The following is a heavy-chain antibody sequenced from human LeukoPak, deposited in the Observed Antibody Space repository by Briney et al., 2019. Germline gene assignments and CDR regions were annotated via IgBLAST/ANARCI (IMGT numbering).Heavy chain of an antibody. V-gene: IGHV1-18*01. Sequence: ASVKVSCKASGYTFTSYGISWVRQAPGQGLEWMGWISGYDGNTDYAQKFQGRLTMTTDTSTSTAYMELRSLSPDDTAVYYCARESHVTREDYWGRGTLVTVSS. CDR1: GYTFTSYG. CDR3: ARESHVTREDY. CDR2: ISGYDGNT. D-gene: IGHD3-10*01. J-gene: IGHJ4*02.